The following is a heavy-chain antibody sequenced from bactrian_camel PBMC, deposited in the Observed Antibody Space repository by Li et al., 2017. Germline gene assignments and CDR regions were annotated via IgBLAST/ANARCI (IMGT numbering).Heavy chain of an antibody. J-gene: IGHJ4*01. V-gene: IGHV3-2*01. CDR2: IISDGSND. Sequence: HVQLVESGGGLVQPGGSLRLSCAASGFTFSRYDMSWVRQAPGKGLEWVSSIISDGSNDYYADSVKGRFTISKDNAKNTLYLRMDNLKPEDTAKYVCASSTLRSGGLCLTQVEFYNHWGQGTQVTVS. CDR3: ASSTLRSGGLCLTQVEFYNH. D-gene: IGHD7*01. CDR1: GFTFSRYD.